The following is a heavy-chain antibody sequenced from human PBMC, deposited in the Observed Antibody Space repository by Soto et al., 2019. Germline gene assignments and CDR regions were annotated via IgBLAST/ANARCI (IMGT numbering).Heavy chain of an antibody. V-gene: IGHV3-53*01. CDR2: IYSGGST. Sequence: EVQLVESGGGLIQPGGSLRLSCAASGFTVSSNYMSWVRQAPGKGLEWVSVIYSGGSTYYADSVKGRFTISRDKSKNTLYLQMNSLSAEDTAVYYCARDRVPNSGSYYPGFDYWGQGSLVAVSS. CDR1: GFTVSSNY. D-gene: IGHD1-26*01. J-gene: IGHJ4*02. CDR3: ARDRVPNSGSYYPGFDY.